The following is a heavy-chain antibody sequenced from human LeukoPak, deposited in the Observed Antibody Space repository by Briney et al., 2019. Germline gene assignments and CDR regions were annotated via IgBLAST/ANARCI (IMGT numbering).Heavy chain of an antibody. J-gene: IGHJ6*02. V-gene: IGHV3-53*01. CDR3: ARGVRPSPYYYYYGMDV. Sequence: GGSLRLSCAASGFTVSSNYMSWVRQAPGKGLEWVSVIYSGGSTYYADSVKGRFTISRDNSKNTLYLQMNSLRAEDTAVYYCARGVRPSPYYYYYGMDVWGQGTTVTVSS. CDR1: GFTVSSNY. CDR2: IYSGGST.